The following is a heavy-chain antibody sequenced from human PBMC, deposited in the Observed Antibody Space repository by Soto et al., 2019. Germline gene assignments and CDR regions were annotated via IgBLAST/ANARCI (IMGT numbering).Heavy chain of an antibody. CDR2: LYDVDGS. CDR1: GLTVSGQKY. V-gene: IGHV3-53*01. Sequence: DVQLVESGGGLMQPGESLRLSCAASGLTVSGQKYVAWVRQAPGKGLEWVSALYDVDGSFYADSVKGRFTPSSDSSKTTVYLQMNGLRPDDTAVYYCATWHEREHAYDVWGQGTTVTVSS. J-gene: IGHJ3*01. D-gene: IGHD1-1*01. CDR3: ATWHEREHAYDV.